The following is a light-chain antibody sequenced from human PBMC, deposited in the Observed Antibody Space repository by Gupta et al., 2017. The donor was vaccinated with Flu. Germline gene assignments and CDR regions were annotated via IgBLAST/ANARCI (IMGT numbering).Light chain of an antibody. CDR1: SSDVVTTNY. CDR3: CSYTGNNNFYV. Sequence: QSALTQPPSASGSPGQSVAISCTGTSSDVVTTNYVSWYQQHPGRAPKLMIYEVNTRPSGVPCRFSGSKSGNTASLTVSGLQAEDEADYYCCSYTGNNNFYVFGTGTKVTVL. CDR2: EVN. J-gene: IGLJ1*01. V-gene: IGLV2-8*01.